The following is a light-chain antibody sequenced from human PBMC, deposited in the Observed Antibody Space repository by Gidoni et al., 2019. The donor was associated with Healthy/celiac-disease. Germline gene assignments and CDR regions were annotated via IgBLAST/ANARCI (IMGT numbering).Light chain of an antibody. CDR2: KAS. Sequence: DLQMTQSPSTLSAPVGDRVTITCRASQSISSWLAWYQQKPGKAPKLLIYKASSLESGVPSRFSGSGSGTEFTLTISSLQPDDFATYYCQQYNSYSTWTFGQGTKVEIK. CDR3: QQYNSYSTWT. V-gene: IGKV1-5*03. CDR1: QSISSW. J-gene: IGKJ1*01.